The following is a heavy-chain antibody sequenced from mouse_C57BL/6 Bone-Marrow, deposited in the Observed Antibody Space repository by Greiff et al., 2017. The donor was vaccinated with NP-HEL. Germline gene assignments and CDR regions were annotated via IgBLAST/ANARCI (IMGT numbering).Heavy chain of an antibody. CDR1: GYTFTSYW. Sequence: QVQLQQPGAELVKPGASVKMSCKASGYTFTSYWITWVKQRPGQGLEWIGDIYPGSGSTNYNEKFKSKATLTVDTSSSTAYMQLSSLTSEDSAVYYCARYPLQYYGSYYFDYWGQGTTLTVSS. CDR2: IYPGSGST. V-gene: IGHV1-55*01. D-gene: IGHD1-1*01. J-gene: IGHJ2*01. CDR3: ARYPLQYYGSYYFDY.